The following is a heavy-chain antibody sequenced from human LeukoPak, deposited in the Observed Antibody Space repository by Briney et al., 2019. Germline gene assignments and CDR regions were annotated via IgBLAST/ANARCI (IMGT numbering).Heavy chain of an antibody. J-gene: IGHJ4*02. Sequence: GGSLRLSCAASGFSFSTYWMSWVRQAPGKGLEWVANIKQDGSEKYYVDSVKGRFTISRDNAKNSLYLQMNSLRVEDTAVYYCARAWSYSTGWYNYWGQGTLVTISS. CDR2: IKQDGSEK. CDR3: ARAWSYSTGWYNY. V-gene: IGHV3-7*04. CDR1: GFSFSTYW. D-gene: IGHD6-19*01.